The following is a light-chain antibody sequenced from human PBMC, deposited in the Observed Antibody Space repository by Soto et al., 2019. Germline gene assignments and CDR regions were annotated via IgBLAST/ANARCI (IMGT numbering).Light chain of an antibody. Sequence: QSVLTQPASASGSPGQSITISCTGSSSDIGRYNYVSWYQQYPGKAPKLMIDDVTNRPSGISNRFSGSKSGNTASLTISGLQAEDEADYYCISYTTSTPYVLVGGGTKVTVL. CDR2: DVT. CDR3: ISYTTSTPYVL. CDR1: SSDIGRYNY. J-gene: IGLJ2*01. V-gene: IGLV2-14*01.